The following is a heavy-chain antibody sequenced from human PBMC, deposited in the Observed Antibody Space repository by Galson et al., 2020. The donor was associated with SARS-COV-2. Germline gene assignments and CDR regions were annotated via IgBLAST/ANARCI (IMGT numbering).Heavy chain of an antibody. D-gene: IGHD1-26*01. Sequence: GESLKISCAASGFTFSSYAMHWVRQAPGKGLEWVAVISYDGSNKYYADSVKGRFTISRDNSKNTLYLQMNSLRAEDTAVYYCARSYSGSYYGPATDWGQGTLVTVSS. CDR1: GFTFSSYA. CDR2: ISYDGSNK. V-gene: IGHV3-30*01. CDR3: ARSYSGSYYGPATD. J-gene: IGHJ4*02.